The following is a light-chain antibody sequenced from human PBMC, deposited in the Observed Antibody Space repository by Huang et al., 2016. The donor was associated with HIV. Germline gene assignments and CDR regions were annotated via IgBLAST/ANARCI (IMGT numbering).Light chain of an antibody. V-gene: IGKV3-20*01. J-gene: IGKJ2*01. CDR3: QQYGSSPYT. CDR2: GVS. CDR1: QSVTSSY. Sequence: EIVLTQSPGTLSLSPGERATLSCRASQSVTSSYLAWYQQKPGQAPRLLIYGVSSRATGIPDRFSGSGSGTDFTLTIGRLEPEDFAVYYCQQYGSSPYTFGQGTKLEIK.